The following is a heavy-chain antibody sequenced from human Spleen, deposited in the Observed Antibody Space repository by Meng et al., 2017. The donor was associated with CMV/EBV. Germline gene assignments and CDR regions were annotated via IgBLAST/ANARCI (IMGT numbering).Heavy chain of an antibody. Sequence: GSLRLSCTVSGGSVSSGSYYWSWIRQPPGKGLEWIGYIYYSGSTNYNPSLKSRVTISVDTSKNQFSLKLSSVTAADTAVYYCARSRQYYDILTGYSPFFDYWGQGTLVTVSS. J-gene: IGHJ4*02. V-gene: IGHV4-61*01. D-gene: IGHD3-9*01. CDR1: GGSVSSGSYY. CDR3: ARSRQYYDILTGYSPFFDY. CDR2: IYYSGST.